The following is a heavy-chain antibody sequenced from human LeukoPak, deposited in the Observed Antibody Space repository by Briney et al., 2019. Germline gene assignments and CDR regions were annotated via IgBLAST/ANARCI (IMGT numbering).Heavy chain of an antibody. CDR2: IYYSGST. CDR1: GGSISSSSYY. J-gene: IGHJ5*02. V-gene: IGHV4-39*07. D-gene: IGHD6-13*01. Sequence: SETLSLTCTVSGGSISSSSYYWGWIRQPPGKGLEWIGSIYYSGSTYYNPSLKSRVTISVDTSKNQFSLKLSSVTAADTAVYYCAVNQYSSSRHGPELEWFDPWGQGTLVTVSS. CDR3: AVNQYSSSRHGPELEWFDP.